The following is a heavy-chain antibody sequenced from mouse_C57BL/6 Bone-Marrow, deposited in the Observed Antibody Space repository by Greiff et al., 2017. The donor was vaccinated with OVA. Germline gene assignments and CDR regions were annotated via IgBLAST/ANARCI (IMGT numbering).Heavy chain of an antibody. Sequence: VKLQESDAELVKPGASVKISCKVSGYTFTDHTIHWMKQRPEQGLEWIGYIYPRDGSTKYNEKFKGKATLTADKSSSTAYMQLNSLTSEDSAVYFCAREEGTGTDWFAYWGQGTLVTVSA. CDR1: GYTFTDHT. CDR2: IYPRDGST. V-gene: IGHV1-78*01. J-gene: IGHJ3*01. CDR3: AREEGTGTDWFAY. D-gene: IGHD4-1*01.